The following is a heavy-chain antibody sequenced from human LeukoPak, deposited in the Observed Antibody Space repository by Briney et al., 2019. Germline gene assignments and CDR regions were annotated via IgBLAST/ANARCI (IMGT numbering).Heavy chain of an antibody. J-gene: IGHJ4*02. Sequence: GGSLRLSCGASAFTSSNYAMTWVRQAPGKGLEWVSTVSGSGGSTYYADSVKGRFTISRDNSKNTLYLQMNSLRAEDTAVYYCAKSMEVGIDYWGQGTLVTVSS. CDR3: AKSMEVGIDY. D-gene: IGHD1-26*01. CDR1: AFTSSNYA. V-gene: IGHV3-23*01. CDR2: VSGSGGST.